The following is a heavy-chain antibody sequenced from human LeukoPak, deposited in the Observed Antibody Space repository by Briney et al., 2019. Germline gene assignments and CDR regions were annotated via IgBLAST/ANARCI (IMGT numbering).Heavy chain of an antibody. CDR3: ARGPKGDYGEDY. D-gene: IGHD4-17*01. J-gene: IGHJ4*02. CDR1: GFTFSSYA. V-gene: IGHV3-23*01. Sequence: PGGSLRLSCAASGFTFSSYAMSWVRQAPGKRLEWVSAISGSGGSTYYADSVKGRFTISRDNSKNTLYLQMNSLRAEDTAVYYCARGPKGDYGEDYWGQGTLVTVSS. CDR2: ISGSGGST.